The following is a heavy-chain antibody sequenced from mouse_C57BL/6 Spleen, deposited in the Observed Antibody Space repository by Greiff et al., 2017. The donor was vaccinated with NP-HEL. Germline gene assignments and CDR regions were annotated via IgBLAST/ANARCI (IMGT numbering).Heavy chain of an antibody. J-gene: IGHJ3*01. V-gene: IGHV1-76*01. Sequence: QVQLQQSGAELVRPGASVKLSCKASGYTFTDYYINWVKQRPGQGLEWIARIYPGSGNTYYNEKFKGKATLTAEKSSSTAYMQLSSLTSEDSAVYFCARPHYGNFAWFAYWGQGTLVTVSA. CDR3: ARPHYGNFAWFAY. CDR1: GYTFTDYY. D-gene: IGHD2-1*01. CDR2: IYPGSGNT.